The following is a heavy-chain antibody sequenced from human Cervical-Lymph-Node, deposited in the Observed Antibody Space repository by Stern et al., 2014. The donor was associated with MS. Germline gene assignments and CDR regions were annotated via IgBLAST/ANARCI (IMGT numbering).Heavy chain of an antibody. CDR2: IFPVFGTP. D-gene: IGHD6-13*01. V-gene: IGHV1-69*01. Sequence: QVQLAQSGAEVTKPGSSVKVSCKASVGTFSKFPSSWVRQAPGQGLEWMGGIFPVFGTPTYAQEFRGRVTITADVSTSTVYMELSSLRSDDTAVYYCALSSETSDRWYSLGYDLWGQGTLVTVSS. CDR1: VGTFSKFP. J-gene: IGHJ5*02. CDR3: ALSSETSDRWYSLGYDL.